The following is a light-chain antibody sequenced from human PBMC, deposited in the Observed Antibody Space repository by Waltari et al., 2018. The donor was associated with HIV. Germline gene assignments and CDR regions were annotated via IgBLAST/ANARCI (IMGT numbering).Light chain of an antibody. Sequence: QSALTQPPSAAGSPGQSVTISCTRTRSDVGSFKYVCWYQQHPGKAPKLMIYDVTKWPSGVPDRFSGSKSGNTASLTVSGLQAEDEADYYCSSYGGGNTVLFGGGTRLTVL. V-gene: IGLV2-8*01. J-gene: IGLJ3*02. CDR3: SSYGGGNTVL. CDR2: DVT. CDR1: RSDVGSFKY.